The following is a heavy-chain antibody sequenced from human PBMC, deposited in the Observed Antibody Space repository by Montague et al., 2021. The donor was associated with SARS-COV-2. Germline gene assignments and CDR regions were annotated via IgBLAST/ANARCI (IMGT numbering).Heavy chain of an antibody. CDR2: ILHTEST. J-gene: IGHJ4*02. CDR1: GGSIESGNW. Sequence: SETLSLTCTVSGGSIESGNWWSWVRQTPGKGLEWIGEILHTESTNFNPSLKTRVAMSVDKSRNQSSLKLTSLTAADTAVYYCATGINYYDFLALQSWGQGALVVVSS. D-gene: IGHD3/OR15-3a*01. V-gene: IGHV4-4*02. CDR3: ATGINYYDFLALQS.